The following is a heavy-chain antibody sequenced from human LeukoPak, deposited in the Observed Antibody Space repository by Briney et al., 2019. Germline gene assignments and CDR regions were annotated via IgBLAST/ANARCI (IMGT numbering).Heavy chain of an antibody. Sequence: GASVKVSCKASGYTFTSYYMHWVRQAPGQGLEWMGWINPNSGGTNYAQKFQGRVTMTRDTSISTAYMELSGLRSDDTAVYYCARVNRGGRQWLVQYYFDYWGQGTLVTVSS. CDR1: GYTFTSYY. CDR3: ARVNRGGRQWLVQYYFDY. V-gene: IGHV1-2*02. CDR2: INPNSGGT. J-gene: IGHJ4*02. D-gene: IGHD6-19*01.